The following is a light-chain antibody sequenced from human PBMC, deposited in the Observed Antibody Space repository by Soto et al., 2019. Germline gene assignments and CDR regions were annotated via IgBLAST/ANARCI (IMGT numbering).Light chain of an antibody. CDR2: DAS. J-gene: IGKJ1*01. Sequence: EIVLTQSPGTLSLSPGERATISCRASQSVSGYLAWYQQKPGQAPRLLIYDASTRATGISARFSGSGSGTDFTLTISSLEPEDFAVYYCQQRSNWPVPFGQGTRVELK. CDR1: QSVSGY. CDR3: QQRSNWPVP. V-gene: IGKV3-11*01.